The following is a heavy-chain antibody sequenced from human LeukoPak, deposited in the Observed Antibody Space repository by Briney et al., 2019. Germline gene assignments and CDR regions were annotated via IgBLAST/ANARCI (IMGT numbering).Heavy chain of an antibody. CDR1: GGSINDYY. Sequence: PSETLSPTRNVSGGSINDYYRSSIRHSAGTGLQWLGRISSRGRTNDYPFFKRRGTMSVDTSANQVSLKLLSVTAADTGVYFCAREGKWFRSYYYYMDVWGEGTMFTVSS. J-gene: IGHJ6*03. CDR2: ISSRGRT. V-gene: IGHV4-4*07. CDR3: AREGKWFRSYYYYMDV. D-gene: IGHD3-10*01.